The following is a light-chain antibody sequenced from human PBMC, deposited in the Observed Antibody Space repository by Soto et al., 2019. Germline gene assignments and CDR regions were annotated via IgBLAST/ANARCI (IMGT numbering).Light chain of an antibody. J-gene: IGKJ1*01. CDR2: NAS. Sequence: DIHLTQAPSFRYASVGDRFTITCRASRWLAWYQQKPGKAPKLLIYNASSLESGVPSRFSGSGSGTEFTLTISSLQPDDFATYYCQHYNSHSVTFGPGTKVDI. CDR3: QHYNSHSVT. CDR1: RW. V-gene: IGKV1-5*01.